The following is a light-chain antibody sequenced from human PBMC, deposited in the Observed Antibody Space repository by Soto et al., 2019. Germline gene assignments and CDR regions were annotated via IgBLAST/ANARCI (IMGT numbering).Light chain of an antibody. J-gene: IGKJ4*01. CDR3: QQYENYPIT. CDR1: QDISNY. Sequence: DNQMTQSPSSLSASVGDRVTITCRASQDISNYLAWFQHKPGKAPKSLIYAASNLQSGVPSRFSGSGSGTEFTLTISSLQPEDSATYYCQQYENYPITFGGGTRVEIK. V-gene: IGKV1-16*01. CDR2: AAS.